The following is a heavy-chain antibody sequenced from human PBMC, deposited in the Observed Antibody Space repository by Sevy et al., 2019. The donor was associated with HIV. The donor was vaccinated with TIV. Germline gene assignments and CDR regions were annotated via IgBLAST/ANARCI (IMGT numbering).Heavy chain of an antibody. D-gene: IGHD6-19*01. CDR1: GDSVSSNSAA. CDR3: AGRSSGWSLCADYYYYYGMDV. V-gene: IGHV6-1*01. Sequence: KQSQTLSLTCAISGDSVSSNSAAWNWIRQSPSRGLEWLGRTYYRSKWYNDYAVSVKSRITINPDTSKNQFSLQLNSVTPEDTAVYYCAGRSSGWSLCADYYYYYGMDVWGQGTTVTVSS. J-gene: IGHJ6*02. CDR2: TYYRSKWYN.